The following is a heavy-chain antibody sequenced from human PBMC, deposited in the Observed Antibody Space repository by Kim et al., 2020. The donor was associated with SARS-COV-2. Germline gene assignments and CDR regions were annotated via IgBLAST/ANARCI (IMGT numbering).Heavy chain of an antibody. CDR3: ASTNSFSY. V-gene: IGHV3-7*01. Sequence: DGSVKSEVVHGTGRFTISRDNAKNSLFLQMNSLRDDDTAVYYCASTNSFSYWGQGTLITVSS. CDR2: DGSVK. D-gene: IGHD3-3*01. J-gene: IGHJ4*02.